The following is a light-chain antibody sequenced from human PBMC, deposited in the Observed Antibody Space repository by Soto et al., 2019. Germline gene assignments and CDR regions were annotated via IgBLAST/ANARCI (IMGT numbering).Light chain of an antibody. J-gene: IGKJ5*01. Sequence: VVITQSPATLSVSAMERATLSCMGSQSVSSNLAWYQQKHVQAPRLLIYGASTMATGIPARFSGSGSGTAFTLTISSLQSADFAVYYCQQYDNWPPITFGQGTRLEIK. CDR1: QSVSSN. CDR2: GAS. CDR3: QQYDNWPPIT. V-gene: IGKV3-15*01.